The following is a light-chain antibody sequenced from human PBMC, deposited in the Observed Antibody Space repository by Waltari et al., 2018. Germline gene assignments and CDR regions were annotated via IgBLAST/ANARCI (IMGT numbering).Light chain of an antibody. J-gene: IGKJ1*01. V-gene: IGKV1-5*03. CDR3: QQYKSYPWT. CDR2: KTS. Sequence: DIQMTQSPSTLSASVGERVTITCRASQIINRWLAWYPQKPGKAPNLLIYKTSSLESGVPSRFSGSGSGTEFTLTIDTLQPDDFATYHCQQYKSYPWTFGQGTKVEI. CDR1: QIINRW.